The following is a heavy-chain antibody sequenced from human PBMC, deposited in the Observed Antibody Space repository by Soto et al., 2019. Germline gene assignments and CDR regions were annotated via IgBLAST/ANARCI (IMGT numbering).Heavy chain of an antibody. V-gene: IGHV1-2*04. CDR2: INPNSGGT. Sequence: QVQLVQSGAEVKKPGASVKVSCKASGYTFTGYYMHWVRQAPGQGLEWMGWINPNSGGTNYAQKFQGLVTMTRDTSISTAYMELSRLRSDDTAVYYCARDHCSSTSCYSERPPYNWFDPWGQGTLVTVSS. J-gene: IGHJ5*02. D-gene: IGHD2-2*02. CDR1: GYTFTGYY. CDR3: ARDHCSSTSCYSERPPYNWFDP.